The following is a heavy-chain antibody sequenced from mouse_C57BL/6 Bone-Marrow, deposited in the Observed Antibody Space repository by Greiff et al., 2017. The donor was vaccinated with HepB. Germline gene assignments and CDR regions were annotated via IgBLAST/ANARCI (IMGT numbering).Heavy chain of an antibody. J-gene: IGHJ4*01. Sequence: EVNVVESGGGLVQPGGSLKLSCAASGFTFSDYGMAWVRQAPRKGPEWVAFISNLACSIYYADTVTGRFTISRENAKNTLYLEMSSLRSEDTAMYYCARDGDGYYERAMDDWGQGTSVTVSS. CDR3: ARDGDGYYERAMDD. CDR2: ISNLACSI. CDR1: GFTFSDYG. V-gene: IGHV5-15*01. D-gene: IGHD2-3*01.